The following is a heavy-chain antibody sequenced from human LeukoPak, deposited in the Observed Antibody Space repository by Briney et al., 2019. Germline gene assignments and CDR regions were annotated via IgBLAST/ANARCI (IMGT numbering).Heavy chain of an antibody. J-gene: IGHJ4*02. CDR2: INHSGST. CDR1: GGSFSGYY. D-gene: IGHD3-22*01. V-gene: IGHV4-34*01. CDR3: ARGFRNYYDRPGGY. Sequence: SETLSLTCAVYGGSFSGYYWSWIRRPPGEGLEWIGEINHSGSTNYNPSLKSRVTISVDTSKNQFSLKPSSVTAADTAVYYCARGFRNYYDRPGGYWGQGTLVTVSS.